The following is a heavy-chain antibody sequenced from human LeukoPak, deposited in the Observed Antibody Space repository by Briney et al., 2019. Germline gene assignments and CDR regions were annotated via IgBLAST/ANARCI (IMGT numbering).Heavy chain of an antibody. J-gene: IGHJ4*02. D-gene: IGHD3-22*01. CDR1: GGSISSYY. Sequence: SETLSLTCTVSGGSISSYYWSWIRQPPGKGLEWIGYIYYSGSTNYNPSLKSRVTISVDTSKNQFSPKLSSVTAADTAVYYCASYSYYYDSSGYFDYWGQGTLVTVSS. CDR3: ASYSYYYDSSGYFDY. V-gene: IGHV4-59*01. CDR2: IYYSGST.